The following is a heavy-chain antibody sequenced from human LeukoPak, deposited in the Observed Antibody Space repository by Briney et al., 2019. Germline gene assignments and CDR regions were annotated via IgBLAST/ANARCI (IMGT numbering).Heavy chain of an antibody. CDR1: GYSFTSYW. J-gene: IGHJ3*02. D-gene: IGHD6-13*01. CDR3: ARRRYSGIAAAGTGAFDI. V-gene: IGHV5-51*01. Sequence: GESLKISCKGSGYSFTSYWIGWVRQMPGEGLEWMGIIYPGDSDTRYSPSFQGQVTISADKSISTAYLQWSSLKASDTAMYYCARRRYSGIAAAGTGAFDIWGQGTMVTVSS. CDR2: IYPGDSDT.